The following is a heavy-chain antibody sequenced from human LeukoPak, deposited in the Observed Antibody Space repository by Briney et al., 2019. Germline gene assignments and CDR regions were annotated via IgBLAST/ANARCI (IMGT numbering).Heavy chain of an antibody. V-gene: IGHV4-59*08. CDR1: GGSISSYY. Sequence: SETLSLTCTVSGGSISSYYWSWIRQPPGKGLEWIGYIYYSGSTNYNPSLKSRVTISVDTSKNQFSLKLSSVTAADTAVYYCARQGGDYVFFDYWGQGTLVTVSS. D-gene: IGHD4-17*01. CDR3: ARQGGDYVFFDY. CDR2: IYYSGST. J-gene: IGHJ4*02.